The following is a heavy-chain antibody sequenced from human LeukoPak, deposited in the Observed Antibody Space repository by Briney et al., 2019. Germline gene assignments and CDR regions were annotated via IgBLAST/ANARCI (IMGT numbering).Heavy chain of an antibody. CDR3: ARVGYCSGGSCYGWFDP. J-gene: IGHJ5*02. V-gene: IGHV4-30-4*01. CDR2: IYYSGST. CDR1: GGSIRSGDYY. D-gene: IGHD2-15*01. Sequence: KPSETLSLTCTGSGGSIRSGDYYWSWIRQPPGKGLEWIGYIYYSGSTYYNPSLKSRVTISVDTSKNQFSLKLSSVTAADTAVYYYARVGYCSGGSCYGWFDPWGQGTLVTVSS.